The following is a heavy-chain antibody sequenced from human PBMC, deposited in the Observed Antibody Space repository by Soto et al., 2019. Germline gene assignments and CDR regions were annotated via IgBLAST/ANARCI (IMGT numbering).Heavy chain of an antibody. CDR2: MNPNSGNT. Sequence: ASVKVSCKASGYTFTSYDINWVRQATGQGLEWMGWMNPNSGNTGYAQKFQGRVTMTRNTSISTAYMELSSLRSEDTAVYYCARVVVVPAAPYYYYYMDVWGKGTRVTVSS. CDR1: GYTFTSYD. CDR3: ARVVVVPAAPYYYYYMDV. J-gene: IGHJ6*03. D-gene: IGHD2-2*01. V-gene: IGHV1-8*01.